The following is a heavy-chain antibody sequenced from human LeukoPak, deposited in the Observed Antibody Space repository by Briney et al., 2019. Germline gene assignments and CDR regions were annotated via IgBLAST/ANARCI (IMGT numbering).Heavy chain of an antibody. CDR1: GGSISNYY. V-gene: IGHV4-4*07. CDR2: IYSSGST. J-gene: IGHJ4*02. Sequence: SETLSLTCTVSGGSISNYYWSWIRQPAGKGPEWVGHIYSSGSTNYNPSLKSRVTMSVDTSKNQFSLKMNSVTAADTAVYYCARVGYNYGYYFDCWGQGTLVTVSS. D-gene: IGHD5-18*01. CDR3: ARVGYNYGYYFDC.